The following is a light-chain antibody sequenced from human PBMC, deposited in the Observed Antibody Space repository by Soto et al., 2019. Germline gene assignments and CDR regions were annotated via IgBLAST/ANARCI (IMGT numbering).Light chain of an antibody. CDR3: SSYTSSSTPLV. CDR2: DVT. V-gene: IGLV2-14*01. CDR1: SSDVGGYNY. Sequence: QSALTQPASVSGSPGQSITISCTGTSSDVGGYNYVSWYQQHTGKAPKLMIYDVTNRTSGVSNRFSGSKSGNTASLTISGLQAEDEADYYCSSYTSSSTPLVFGGGTKLTVL. J-gene: IGLJ3*02.